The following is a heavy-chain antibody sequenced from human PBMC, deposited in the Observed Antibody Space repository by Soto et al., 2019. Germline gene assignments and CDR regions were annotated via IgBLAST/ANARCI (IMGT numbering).Heavy chain of an antibody. J-gene: IGHJ5*02. Sequence: SETLSLTCTLSCDSISSYYWSWIRQPPGKGLEWIGYIYYSGSTNYNPSLKSRVTISVDTSKNQFSLNLSSVTAAVTAVYYCARQVNWFDPWGQGTLVTVSS. CDR3: ARQVNWFDP. CDR2: IYYSGST. V-gene: IGHV4-59*08. CDR1: CDSISSYY.